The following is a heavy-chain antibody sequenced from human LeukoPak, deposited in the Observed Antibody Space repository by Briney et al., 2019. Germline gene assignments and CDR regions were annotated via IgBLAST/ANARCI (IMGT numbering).Heavy chain of an antibody. CDR1: GYTFTGYY. CDR2: INPNSGGT. V-gene: IGHV1-2*02. Sequence: ASVTVSCKASGYTFTGYYMHWLRQAPGQGLEWMGWINPNSGGTNYAQKFQGRVTMTRDTSISTAYMELSRLRSDDTAVYYCARDLTSSWSDYWGQGTLVTVSS. J-gene: IGHJ4*02. D-gene: IGHD6-13*01. CDR3: ARDLTSSWSDY.